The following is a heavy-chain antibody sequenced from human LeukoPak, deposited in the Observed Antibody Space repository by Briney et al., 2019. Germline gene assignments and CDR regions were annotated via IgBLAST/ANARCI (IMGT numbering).Heavy chain of an antibody. CDR2: IRYDGSNK. V-gene: IGHV3-30*02. J-gene: IGHJ4*02. CDR3: APLHTRIVGATPFDY. D-gene: IGHD1-26*01. Sequence: PGGSLRLSCTASGFTFSSYGMHWVRQAPGKGLEWVAFIRYDGSNKYYADSVKGRFTISRDNSKNTLYLQMNSLRAEDTAVYYCAPLHTRIVGATPFDYWGQGTLVTVSS. CDR1: GFTFSSYG.